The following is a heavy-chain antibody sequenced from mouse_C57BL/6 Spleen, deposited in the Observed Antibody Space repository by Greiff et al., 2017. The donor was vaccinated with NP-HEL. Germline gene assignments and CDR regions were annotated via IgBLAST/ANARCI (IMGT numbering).Heavy chain of an antibody. V-gene: IGHV1-15*01. CDR1: GYTFTDYE. Sequence: QVQLQQSGAELVRPGASVTLSCKASGYTFTDYEMHWVKQTPVHGLEWIGAIDPETGGTAYNQKFKGKAILTADKSSSTAYMELRSLTSEDSAVYYCTWTTVVARGPWFAYWGQGTLVTVSA. J-gene: IGHJ3*01. CDR3: TWTTVVARGPWFAY. D-gene: IGHD1-1*01. CDR2: IDPETGGT.